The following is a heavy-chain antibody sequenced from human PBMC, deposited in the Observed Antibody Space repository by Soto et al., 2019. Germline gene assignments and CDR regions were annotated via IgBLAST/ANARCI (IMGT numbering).Heavy chain of an antibody. CDR2: IYYSGST. Sequence: QLQLQELGPGLVKPSETLSLTCTVSGGSISTSSYYWGWIRQPPGKGLEWIGSIYYSGSTYYNPSGKSRVTISVDTSKNQFSLKLSSVTAADTTVYYCARDYDSSGDYWGQATLVTVSS. CDR3: ARDYDSSGDY. CDR1: GGSISTSSYY. D-gene: IGHD3-22*01. J-gene: IGHJ4*02. V-gene: IGHV4-39*01.